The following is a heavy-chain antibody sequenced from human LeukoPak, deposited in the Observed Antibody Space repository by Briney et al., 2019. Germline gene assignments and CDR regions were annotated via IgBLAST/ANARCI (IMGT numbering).Heavy chain of an antibody. V-gene: IGHV3-11*01. D-gene: IGHD2-2*01. J-gene: IGHJ5*02. CDR3: ANTRVGP. Sequence: PGGSLSLSCAASGFTFSDYYRSWIRQPPGKGLEWVSYISSSGRTIYNADPVKGRITISKDNAKNPLYLQMNSLRGEDTAGYYCANTRVGPWGQGTLVTVSS. CDR1: GFTFSDYY. CDR2: ISSSGRTI.